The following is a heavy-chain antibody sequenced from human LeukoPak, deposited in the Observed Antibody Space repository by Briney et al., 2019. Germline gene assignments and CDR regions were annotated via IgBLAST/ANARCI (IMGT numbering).Heavy chain of an antibody. V-gene: IGHV3-23*01. Sequence: GGSLRLSCAASGFTFTNYAMSWVRQAPVKGPEGVSTISAGGGTTYYADSVKGRFPISTDNSKNTLYLQMNSLRAEDTAVYFCAKVVRGDYSDYFDYWGQGTLVTVSS. D-gene: IGHD4-11*01. CDR1: GFTFTNYA. CDR2: ISAGGGTT. J-gene: IGHJ4*02. CDR3: AKVVRGDYSDYFDY.